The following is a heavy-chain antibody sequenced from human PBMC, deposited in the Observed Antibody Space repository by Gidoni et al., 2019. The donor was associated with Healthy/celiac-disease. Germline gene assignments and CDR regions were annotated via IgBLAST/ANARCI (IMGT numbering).Heavy chain of an antibody. Sequence: QLQLQESGPGLVKPSETLSLTCTVSGGSISSSSYYWGWIRQPPGKGLEWIGSIYYSGSTYYNPSLKSRVTISVDTSKNQFSLKLSSVTAADTAVYYCARVWSGYYTHDYWGQGTLVTVSS. CDR3: ARVWSGYYTHDY. CDR1: GGSISSSSYY. D-gene: IGHD3-3*01. V-gene: IGHV4-39*01. J-gene: IGHJ4*02. CDR2: IYYSGST.